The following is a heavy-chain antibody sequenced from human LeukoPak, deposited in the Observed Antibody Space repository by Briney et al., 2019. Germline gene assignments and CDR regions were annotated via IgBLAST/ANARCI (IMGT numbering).Heavy chain of an antibody. Sequence: GASVKVSCKASGYTFTGYYMHWVRQAPGQGLEWMGWINPNSGGTNYAQKFQGRVTMTRNTSISTAYMELSSLRSEDTAVYYCARGSSGSYCPWGQGTLVTVSS. CDR3: ARGSSGSYCP. V-gene: IGHV1-2*02. CDR1: GYTFTGYY. D-gene: IGHD1-26*01. CDR2: INPNSGGT. J-gene: IGHJ5*02.